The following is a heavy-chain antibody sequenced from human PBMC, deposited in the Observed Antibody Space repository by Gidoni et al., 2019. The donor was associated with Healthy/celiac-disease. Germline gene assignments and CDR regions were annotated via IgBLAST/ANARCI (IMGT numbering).Heavy chain of an antibody. CDR1: GFSLSNDRMG. CDR3: ARTLRYFDWFDYYYMDV. J-gene: IGHJ6*03. CDR2: IFSNDEN. V-gene: IGHV2-26*01. Sequence: QVTLKESGPVLVKPTETLTLTCTGSGFSLSNDRMGVSWIRQPPGKALEWLAHIFSNDENSYSTSLKSRLTTSKDTSKSQVVLTMTNMDPVDTATYYCARTLRYFDWFDYYYMDVWGKGTTVTVSS. D-gene: IGHD3-9*01.